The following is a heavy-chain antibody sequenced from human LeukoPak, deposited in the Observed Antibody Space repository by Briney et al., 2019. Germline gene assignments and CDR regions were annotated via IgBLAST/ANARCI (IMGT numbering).Heavy chain of an antibody. J-gene: IGHJ4*02. CDR1: GFTFSSYA. CDR2: IKQDGSEK. D-gene: IGHD5-12*01. CDR3: IKDIEAGGLDY. V-gene: IGHV3-7*03. Sequence: GGSLRLSCAASGFTFSSYAMSWVRQAPGEGLEWVANIKQDGSEKYYVDSVKGRFTISRDNAKNSLYLQMNSLRAEDTAFYYCIKDIEAGGLDYWGQGSLVTVSS.